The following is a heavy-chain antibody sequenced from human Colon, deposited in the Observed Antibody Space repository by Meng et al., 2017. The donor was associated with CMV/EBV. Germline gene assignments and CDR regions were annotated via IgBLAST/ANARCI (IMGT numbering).Heavy chain of an antibody. CDR2: ITPYNGNT. CDR3: ARAGITMVRGGNMFGY. J-gene: IGHJ4*02. Sequence: ASVKVSCKASAYRFTDFGITWVRQAPGQGLEWVGWITPYNGNTEYDQKFQARVTITKDTSTSTVYMELRSLRPNDTAVYFCARAGITMVRGGNMFGYWGQGTLVTVSS. CDR1: AYRFTDFG. V-gene: IGHV1-18*04. D-gene: IGHD3-10*01.